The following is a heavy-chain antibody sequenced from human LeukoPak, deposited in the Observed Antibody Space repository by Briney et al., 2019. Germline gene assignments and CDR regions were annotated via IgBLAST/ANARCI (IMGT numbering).Heavy chain of an antibody. D-gene: IGHD3-22*01. Sequence: ASVKVSCKASGYTFTSYYMHWVRQAPGQGLEWMGIINPSGGSASYAQKFQGRVTMTRDTSTSTVYMELSSLRSEDTAVYYCARAKRPNYYDSSGHFDYWGQGTLVTVSS. J-gene: IGHJ4*02. CDR1: GYTFTSYY. V-gene: IGHV1-46*01. CDR2: INPSGGSA. CDR3: ARAKRPNYYDSSGHFDY.